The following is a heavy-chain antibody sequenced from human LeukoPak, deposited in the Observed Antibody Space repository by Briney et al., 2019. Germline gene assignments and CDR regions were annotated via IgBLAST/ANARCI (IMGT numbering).Heavy chain of an antibody. J-gene: IGHJ3*02. V-gene: IGHV1-2*02. Sequence: ASVKVSCKASGYTFTGYHIHWVRQAPGQGPEWMAWINPNSGGTKYAQKFQGRVTMTRDTSISTAYMELSSLRSEDTAIYYCARIRDGYNDAYDIWGQGTVVTVPS. CDR2: INPNSGGT. CDR1: GYTFTGYH. CDR3: ARIRDGYNDAYDI. D-gene: IGHD5-24*01.